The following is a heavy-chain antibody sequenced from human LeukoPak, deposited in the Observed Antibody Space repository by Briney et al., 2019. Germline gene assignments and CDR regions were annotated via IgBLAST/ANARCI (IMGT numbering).Heavy chain of an antibody. V-gene: IGHV4-34*01. CDR3: AREGRDGYNFYDY. CDR2: INHSGST. D-gene: IGHD5-24*01. CDR1: GGSFSGYY. J-gene: IGHJ4*02. Sequence: PSETLSLTCAVYGGSFSGYYWSWIRQPPGKGLEWIGEINHSGSTNYNPSLKSRVTISVDTSKNQFSLKLSSVTAADTAVYYCAREGRDGYNFYDYWGQGTLVTVSS.